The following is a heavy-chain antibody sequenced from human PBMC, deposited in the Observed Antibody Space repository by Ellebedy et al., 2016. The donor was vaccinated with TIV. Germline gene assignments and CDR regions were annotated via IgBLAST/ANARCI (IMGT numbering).Heavy chain of an antibody. D-gene: IGHD6-13*01. Sequence: GESLKISCSASGFTFSSFAMHWIRQAPGKGLEYVSAINNNGGSTFYADSVKGRFTISRDNSKNTLYLQMNSLRAEDTAVYYCARETGGSSSWYKEPNWFDPWGQGTLVTVSS. CDR3: ARETGGSSSWYKEPNWFDP. CDR2: INNNGGST. V-gene: IGHV3-64*04. J-gene: IGHJ5*02. CDR1: GFTFSSFA.